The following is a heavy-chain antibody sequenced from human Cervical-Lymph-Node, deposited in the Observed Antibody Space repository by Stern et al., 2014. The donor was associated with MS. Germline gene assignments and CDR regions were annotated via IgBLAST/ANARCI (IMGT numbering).Heavy chain of an antibody. CDR1: GGSISSSSYY. D-gene: IGHD3-22*01. Sequence: QVQLQESGPGLVKPSETLSLTCTVSGGSISSSSYYWGRIRQPPGKGLEWIGSIYYSGSTYYNPSLKSRVTISVDTSKNQVSLQLSSVPAADTAVYYCARWAYSSGWYNWFDPWGQGTLVTVSS. CDR3: ARWAYSSGWYNWFDP. CDR2: IYYSGST. V-gene: IGHV4-39*01. J-gene: IGHJ5*02.